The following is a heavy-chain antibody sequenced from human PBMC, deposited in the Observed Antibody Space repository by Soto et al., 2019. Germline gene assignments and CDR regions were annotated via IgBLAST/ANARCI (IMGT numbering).Heavy chain of an antibody. CDR3: ALLGGIAVAGISDWFDP. V-gene: IGHV4-61*01. D-gene: IGHD6-19*01. CDR2: IYYSGST. Sequence: EPLSLTCTVSGGSVSSGSYYWSWIRQPPGKGLECIGYIYYSGSTNYNPSLKSRVTISVDTSKNQFSLKLSSVTAADTAVYYCALLGGIAVAGISDWFDPWGQGTMVTVCS. CDR1: GGSVSSGSYY. J-gene: IGHJ5*02.